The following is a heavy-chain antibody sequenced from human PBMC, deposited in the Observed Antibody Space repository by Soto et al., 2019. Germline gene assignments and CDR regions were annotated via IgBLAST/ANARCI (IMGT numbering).Heavy chain of an antibody. Sequence: PLETLSLTCTVYGGSISSYYWSWIRQPPGKGLEWIGYIYYSGSTNYNPSLKSRVTISVDTSKNQFSLKLSSVTAADTAVYYCARNDKSGLDYWGLGTLVTVS. J-gene: IGHJ4*02. CDR2: IYYSGST. CDR1: GGSISSYY. V-gene: IGHV4-59*01. D-gene: IGHD1-1*01. CDR3: ARNDKSGLDY.